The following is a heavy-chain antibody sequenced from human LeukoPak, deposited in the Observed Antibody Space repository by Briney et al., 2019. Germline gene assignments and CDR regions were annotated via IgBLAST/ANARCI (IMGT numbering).Heavy chain of an antibody. D-gene: IGHD3-10*01. Sequence: PGGSLRLSCAASGFTFSSHGMNWVRQAPGKGLEWVSGIIPSGHTTYYADSVRGRFTISRDNSRNTLYLQMNSLKTEDTAVYYCTTEGLFSFGELYFDYWGQGTLVTVSS. J-gene: IGHJ4*02. CDR3: TTEGLFSFGELYFDY. V-gene: IGHV3-23*01. CDR2: IIPSGHTT. CDR1: GFTFSSHG.